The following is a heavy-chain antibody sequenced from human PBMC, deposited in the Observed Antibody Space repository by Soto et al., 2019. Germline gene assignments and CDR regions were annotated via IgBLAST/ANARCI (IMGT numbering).Heavy chain of an antibody. J-gene: IGHJ5*02. CDR1: GYTFTSYY. CDR2: INPSGGST. V-gene: IGHV1-46*01. CDR3: AREGVAGTQSVRWFDP. Sequence: ASVKVSCKASGYTFTSYYMHWVRQAPGQGLEWMGIINPSGGSTSYAQKFQGRVTMTRDTSTSTVYMELSSLRSEDTAVYYCAREGVAGTQSVRWFDPWGQGTLVTVSS. D-gene: IGHD6-19*01.